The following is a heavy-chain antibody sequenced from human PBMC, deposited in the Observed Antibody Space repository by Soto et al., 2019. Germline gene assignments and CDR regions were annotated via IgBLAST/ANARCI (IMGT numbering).Heavy chain of an antibody. CDR3: ARVHDFWSGYYTPGFDY. V-gene: IGHV4-59*01. CDR2: IYYSGST. CDR1: GGSISSYY. D-gene: IGHD3-3*01. Sequence: SETLSLTCTVSGGSISSYYWSWIRQPPGKGLEWIGYIYYSGSTNYNPSLKSRVTISVDTSKNQFSLKLSSVTAADTAVYYCARVHDFWSGYYTPGFDYWGQGTLVTVSS. J-gene: IGHJ4*02.